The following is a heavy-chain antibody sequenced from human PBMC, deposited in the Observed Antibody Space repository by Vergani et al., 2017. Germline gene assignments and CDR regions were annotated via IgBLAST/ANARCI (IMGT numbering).Heavy chain of an antibody. D-gene: IGHD6-13*01. CDR3: ARHKEQLVPGNYYYYYYMDV. CDR1: GGSIRSTFYY. CDR2: IYYSGST. J-gene: IGHJ6*03. V-gene: IGHV4-39*01. Sequence: QLQLQESDPGLVKPSETLSLPCTVSGGSIRSTFYYWGWIRQPPGKGLEWIWPIYYSGSTYYNPSLKSRVTISVDTSKNQFSLKLNSVTAADTAVYYCARHKEQLVPGNYYYYYYMDVWGKGTTVTVSS.